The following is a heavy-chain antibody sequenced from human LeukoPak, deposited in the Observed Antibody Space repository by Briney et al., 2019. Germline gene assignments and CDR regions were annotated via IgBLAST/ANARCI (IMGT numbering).Heavy chain of an antibody. CDR1: GGSISSSSYY. CDR3: ARALYGDRPGVYYFDY. D-gene: IGHD4-17*01. V-gene: IGHV4-39*01. CDR2: IYYSGST. Sequence: SETLSLTCTVSGGSISSSSYYWGWIRQPPGKGLEWIGSIYYSGSTYYNPSLKSRVTISVDTSNNQFSLKLSSVTAADTAVYYCARALYGDRPGVYYFDYWGQGTLVTVSS. J-gene: IGHJ4*02.